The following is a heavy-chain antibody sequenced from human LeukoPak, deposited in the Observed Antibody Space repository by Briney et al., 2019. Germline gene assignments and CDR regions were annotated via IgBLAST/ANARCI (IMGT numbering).Heavy chain of an antibody. V-gene: IGHV3-33*08. CDR3: AGSMVRGVIVV. Sequence: PGGSLRLSCAVSGFTFSSYWMSWVRQAPGKGLEWVAVIWYDGSNKYYADSVKGRFTISRDNSKKTLYLQMNSLRAEDTAVYYCAGSMVRGVIVVWGQGTLVTVSS. J-gene: IGHJ4*02. CDR1: GFTFSSYW. CDR2: IWYDGSNK. D-gene: IGHD3-10*01.